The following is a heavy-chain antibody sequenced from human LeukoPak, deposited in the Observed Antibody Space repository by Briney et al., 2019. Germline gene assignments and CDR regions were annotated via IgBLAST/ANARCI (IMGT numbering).Heavy chain of an antibody. J-gene: IGHJ4*02. CDR2: IYYSGST. CDR1: GGSISSGGYY. V-gene: IGHV4-31*03. Sequence: SSETLSLTCTVPGGSISSGGYYWSWIRQHPGKGLEWIGYIYYSGSTYYNPSLKSRVTISVDTSRNQFSLKLSSVTAADTAVYYCARGRAVAGQPFDYWGQGTLVTVSS. D-gene: IGHD6-19*01. CDR3: ARGRAVAGQPFDY.